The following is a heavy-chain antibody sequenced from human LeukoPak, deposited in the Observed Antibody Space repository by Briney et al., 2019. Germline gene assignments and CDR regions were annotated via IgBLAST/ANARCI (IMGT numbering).Heavy chain of an antibody. CDR2: IQASGTT. D-gene: IGHD2-21*01. J-gene: IGHJ4*02. V-gene: IGHV4-59*01. CDR3: ARLDSCGADSCIDS. Sequence: SETLSLTCGVSGSSITGFHWGWIRQPPGKGLEWIGYIQASGTTKHNPSLKSRVTISMDTSKAQFSLNVNSVSAADTAMYYCARLDSCGADSCIDSWGQGNLVIVSS. CDR1: GSSITGFH.